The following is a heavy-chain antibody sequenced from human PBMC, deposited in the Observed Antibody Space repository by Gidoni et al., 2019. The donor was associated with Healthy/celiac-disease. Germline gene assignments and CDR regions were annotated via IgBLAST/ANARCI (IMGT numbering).Heavy chain of an antibody. J-gene: IGHJ1*01. CDR2: IKSKTDGGTT. CDR3: TTGDYGELRLLRGKYFQH. V-gene: IGHV3-15*01. CDR1: GFTFSNAR. Sequence: EVQLVESGGGLVKPGGSLRLSCAAYGFTFSNARLRWVRQAPGKGLEGGGRIKSKTDGGTTDYAAPVKGRFTISRDDSKNTLYLQMNSLKTEDTAVYYCTTGDYGELRLLRGKYFQHWGQGNLVTVSS. D-gene: IGHD4-17*01.